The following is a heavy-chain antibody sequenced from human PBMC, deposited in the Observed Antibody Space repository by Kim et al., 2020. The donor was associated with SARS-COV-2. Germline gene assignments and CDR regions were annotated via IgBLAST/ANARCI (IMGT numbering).Heavy chain of an antibody. V-gene: IGHV4-39*01. CDR2: IYYSGST. D-gene: IGHD3-16*01. Sequence: SETLSLTCTVSGGSISSSSYYWGWIRQPPGKGLEWIGSIYYSGSTYYNPSLKSRVTISVDTSKNQFSLKLSSVTAADTAVYYCARQRVGDGYNQFYFDYWGQGTLVTVSS. CDR3: ARQRVGDGYNQFYFDY. CDR1: GGSISSSSYY. J-gene: IGHJ4*02.